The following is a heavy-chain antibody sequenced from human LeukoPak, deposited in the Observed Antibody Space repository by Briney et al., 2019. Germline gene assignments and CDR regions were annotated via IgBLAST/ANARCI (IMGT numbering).Heavy chain of an antibody. CDR3: ARLNSSGYYLYLSFDY. J-gene: IGHJ4*02. Sequence: SETLSLTCTVSGGSISSSSYYWGWIRQPPGKGLEWIGSIYYSGSTYYNPSLKSRVTISVDTSKNQFSLKLSSVNAADTAVYYCARLNSSGYYLYLSFDYWGQGTLVTVSS. CDR2: IYYSGST. CDR1: GGSISSSSYY. V-gene: IGHV4-39*01. D-gene: IGHD3-22*01.